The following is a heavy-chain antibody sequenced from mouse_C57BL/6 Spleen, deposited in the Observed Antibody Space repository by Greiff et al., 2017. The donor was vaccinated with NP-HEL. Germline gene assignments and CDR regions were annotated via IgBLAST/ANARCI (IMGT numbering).Heavy chain of an antibody. J-gene: IGHJ2*01. CDR3: ARTGDYSNYSPYFDY. CDR2: INPNYGTT. Sequence: EVKLMESGPELVKPGASVKISCKASGYSFTDYNMNWVKQSNGKSLEWIGVINPNYGTTSYNQKFKGKATLTVDQSSSTAYMQLNSLTSEDSAVYYCARTGDYSNYSPYFDYWGQGTTLTVSS. CDR1: GYSFTDYN. V-gene: IGHV1-39*01. D-gene: IGHD2-5*01.